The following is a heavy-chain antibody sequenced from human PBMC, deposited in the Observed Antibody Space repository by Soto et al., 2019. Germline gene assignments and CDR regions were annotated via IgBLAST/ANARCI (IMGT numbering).Heavy chain of an antibody. J-gene: IGHJ4*02. CDR1: GGTFSSYP. Sequence: QVQLVQSGAEVKKPGSSVKVSCKASGGTFSSYPLSWVRQAPGQGLEWMGGIIPIFGIVNSAQKFQGRVSITADECTSTALMELTSLTSEDTAVYYCARPRTTGTPKGYDYWGQGTLVTVSS. CDR3: ARPRTTGTPKGYDY. V-gene: IGHV1-69*01. CDR2: IIPIFGIV. D-gene: IGHD1-1*01.